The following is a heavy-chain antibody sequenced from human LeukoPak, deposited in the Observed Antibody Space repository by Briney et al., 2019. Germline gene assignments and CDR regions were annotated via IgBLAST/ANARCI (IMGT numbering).Heavy chain of an antibody. V-gene: IGHV4-4*07. D-gene: IGHD3-22*01. J-gene: IGHJ4*02. Sequence: SETLSLTCTVSGGSITSYYWSWIRQPAGKGLEWIGLIYTSGSTDYNPSLKSRVTMSVDTSKNQFSLKLSSVTAADTAAYYCARDIEYYDSSGFPTYYFDYWGQGTLVTVSS. CDR1: GGSITSYY. CDR2: IYTSGST. CDR3: ARDIEYYDSSGFPTYYFDY.